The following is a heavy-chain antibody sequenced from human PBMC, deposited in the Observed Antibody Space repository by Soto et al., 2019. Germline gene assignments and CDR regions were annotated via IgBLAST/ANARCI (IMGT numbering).Heavy chain of an antibody. D-gene: IGHD2-15*01. J-gene: IGHJ5*02. V-gene: IGHV4-59*08. Sequence: WETLSLTCTVSGGSISSYYWSWIRQPPGKGLEWIGYIYYSGSTNYNPSLKSRVTISVDTSKNQFSLKLSSVTAADTAVYYCARSKAAPNWFDPWGQGTLVTVSS. CDR3: ARSKAAPNWFDP. CDR2: IYYSGST. CDR1: GGSISSYY.